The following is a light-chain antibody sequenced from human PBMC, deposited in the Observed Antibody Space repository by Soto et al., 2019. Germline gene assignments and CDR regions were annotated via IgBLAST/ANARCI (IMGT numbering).Light chain of an antibody. CDR2: EVN. CDR1: SSDVGRYNY. J-gene: IGLJ3*02. Sequence: QSALTQPASVSGSPGQSITISCTGTSSDVGRYNYVSWYQHHPGKAPKLLIYEVNYRPSGVSNRFSGSKSGNTASLTISGLQAEDEADYYCSSYTSSSSWVFGGGTKLTVL. V-gene: IGLV2-14*01. CDR3: SSYTSSSSWV.